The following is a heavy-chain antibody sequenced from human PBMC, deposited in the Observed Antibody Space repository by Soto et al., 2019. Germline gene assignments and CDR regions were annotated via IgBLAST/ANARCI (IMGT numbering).Heavy chain of an antibody. CDR1: GFTFTRSA. Sequence: SVKVSCNASGFTFTRSAVQWVRQARGQRLEWIAWIVIGSGNTNYAQKFQERITITRDMSTSTAYMELRSLRSADTAVYYCAAARGDRIVYYFDYGGQANPVPASS. CDR3: AAARGDRIVYYFDY. CDR2: IVIGSGNT. J-gene: IGHJ4*02. V-gene: IGHV1-58*01. D-gene: IGHD2-15*01.